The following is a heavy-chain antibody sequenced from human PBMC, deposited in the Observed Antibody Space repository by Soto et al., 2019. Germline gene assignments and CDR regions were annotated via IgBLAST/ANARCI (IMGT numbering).Heavy chain of an antibody. CDR3: ARDRGYSGYDLDY. CDR2: INAGNGNT. Sequence: ASGELTCEASRDTNTSYAMRSVRQSPGQRLEWMGGINAGNGNTKYSQKFQGRVNITRDTTASTAYMDLSSLRSEDTAVYYCARDRGYSGYDLDYWGQRTLVTGSS. D-gene: IGHD5-12*01. CDR1: RDTNTSYA. V-gene: IGHV1-3*01. J-gene: IGHJ4*02.